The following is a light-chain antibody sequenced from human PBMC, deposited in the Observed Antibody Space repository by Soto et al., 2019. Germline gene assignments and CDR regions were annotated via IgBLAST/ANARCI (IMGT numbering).Light chain of an antibody. CDR3: SSFTTSLTVV. CDR1: NSDVGAYNF. Sequence: QSALTQPASVSGSPGQSVTISCTGTNSDVGAYNFVSWYQQHPGKAPRLIIYEVNHRPSGVSNRFSGSKSGNTASLTITGLQAEDEADYYCSSFTTSLTVVFGGGTKLTVL. J-gene: IGLJ2*01. CDR2: EVN. V-gene: IGLV2-14*01.